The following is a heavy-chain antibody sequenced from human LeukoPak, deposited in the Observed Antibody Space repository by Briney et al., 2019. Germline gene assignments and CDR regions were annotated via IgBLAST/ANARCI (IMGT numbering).Heavy chain of an antibody. D-gene: IGHD4-11*01. Sequence: GASVNVSCKASGFSFTSFGVTCVRHAPGQGLEWMWWISTYTGVTHYAEKFEDRVTMSIDTSTTTAYMEWWSLRYDDTAVYYCARDSDYSGNGNGDWFDPWGQGTVVTVSS. J-gene: IGHJ5*02. CDR2: ISTYTGVT. V-gene: IGHV1-18*04. CDR3: ARDSDYSGNGNGDWFDP. CDR1: GFSFTSFG.